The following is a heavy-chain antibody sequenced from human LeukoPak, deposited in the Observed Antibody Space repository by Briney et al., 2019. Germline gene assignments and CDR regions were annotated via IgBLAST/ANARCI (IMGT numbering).Heavy chain of an antibody. V-gene: IGHV4-59*01. J-gene: IGHJ4*02. CDR2: IYYSGST. CDR3: ARDDSYGFDY. D-gene: IGHD5-18*01. Sequence: SETLSLTCTVSGGSISSYYWSWIRQPPGKGLELIGYIYYSGSTNYNPSLKSRVTISEDTSRNQCSLKLSSVTAADTAVYYCARDDSYGFDYWGQGTLVTVSS. CDR1: GGSISSYY.